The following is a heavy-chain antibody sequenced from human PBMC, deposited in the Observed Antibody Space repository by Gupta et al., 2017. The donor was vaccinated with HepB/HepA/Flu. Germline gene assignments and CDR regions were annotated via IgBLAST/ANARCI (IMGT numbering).Heavy chain of an antibody. D-gene: IGHD5-18*01. V-gene: IGHV4-34*01. CDR2: INHSGST. CDR3: ATETAMGYDAFDI. CDR1: GGSFSGYY. Sequence: QVQLQQWGAGLLKPSETLSLTCAVYGGSFSGYYWSWIRQPAGKGLEWIGEINHSGSTNYNPPLKSRVTISVDTSKNQFSLKLSSVTAADTAVYYCATETAMGYDAFDIWGQGTMVTGSS. J-gene: IGHJ3*02.